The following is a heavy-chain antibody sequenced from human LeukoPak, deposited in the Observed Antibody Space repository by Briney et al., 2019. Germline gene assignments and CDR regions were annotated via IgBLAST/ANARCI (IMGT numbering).Heavy chain of an antibody. CDR3: TKDRYYYGSESYPIEAFDV. V-gene: IGHV3-30*02. Sequence: GGSLRLSCAASGFTFSTYGMHWVRQAPGKGLEWVAFIRYDGSNKYYAESMKGRFTISRDNSKNTLYVQMNSLRTEDTAVYYCTKDRYYYGSESYPIEAFDVWGQGTMVSVS. CDR2: IRYDGSNK. J-gene: IGHJ3*01. D-gene: IGHD3-10*01. CDR1: GFTFSTYG.